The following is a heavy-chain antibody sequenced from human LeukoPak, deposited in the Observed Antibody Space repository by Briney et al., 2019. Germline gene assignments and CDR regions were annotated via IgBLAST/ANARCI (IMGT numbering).Heavy chain of an antibody. V-gene: IGHV3-23*01. CDR3: AKDLGITMVRGVIIAY. Sequence: GGSLRLSFAASGFTFSSYAMSWVRQAPGKGLEWVSAISGSGGSTYYADSVKGRFTISRDNSKNTLYLQMNSLRAEDTAVYYCAKDLGITMVRGVIIAYWGQGTLVTVSS. CDR1: GFTFSSYA. J-gene: IGHJ4*02. CDR2: ISGSGGST. D-gene: IGHD3-10*01.